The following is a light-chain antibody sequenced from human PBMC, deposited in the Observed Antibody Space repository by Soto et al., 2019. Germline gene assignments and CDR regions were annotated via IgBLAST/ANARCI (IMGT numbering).Light chain of an antibody. J-gene: IGLJ2*01. Sequence: QSALTQPASVSGSAGESITISCTGTSSDVGSYNLVSWYQQHPGKAPKLMIYEGSKRPSGVSNRFSGSKSGNTASLTISGLQAEDEADYYCCSYAGSSTYVVFRGGTKLTVL. V-gene: IGLV2-23*01. CDR2: EGS. CDR3: CSYAGSSTYVV. CDR1: SSDVGSYNL.